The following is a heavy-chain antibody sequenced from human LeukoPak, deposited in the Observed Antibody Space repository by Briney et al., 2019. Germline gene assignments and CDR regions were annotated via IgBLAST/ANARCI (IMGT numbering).Heavy chain of an antibody. J-gene: IGHJ4*02. Sequence: ASVKVSCKASGYTFTNYYMHWVRQAPGQGLEWMGIINPSGGSTSYAQKFQGRVTMTRDTSTSTVYMELSSLRSEDTAVYYCAIHIAVAGVAGGYWGQGTLVTVSS. V-gene: IGHV1-46*01. CDR1: GYTFTNYY. CDR2: INPSGGST. D-gene: IGHD6-19*01. CDR3: AIHIAVAGVAGGY.